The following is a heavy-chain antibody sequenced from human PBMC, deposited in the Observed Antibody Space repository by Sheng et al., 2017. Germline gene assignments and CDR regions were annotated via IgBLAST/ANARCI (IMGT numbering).Heavy chain of an antibody. CDR3: ARGRSQSKRASSTSCYARNWYFDL. CDR1: GGSFSGYY. V-gene: IGHV4-34*01. CDR2: INHSGST. J-gene: IGHJ2*01. D-gene: IGHD2-2*01. Sequence: QVQLQQWGAGLLKPSETLSLTCAVYGGSFSGYYWSWIRQPPGKGLEWIGEINHSGSTNYNPSLKSRVTISVDTSKNQFSLKLSSVTAADTAVYYCARGRSQSKRASSTSCYARNWYFDLWGRGTLVTV.